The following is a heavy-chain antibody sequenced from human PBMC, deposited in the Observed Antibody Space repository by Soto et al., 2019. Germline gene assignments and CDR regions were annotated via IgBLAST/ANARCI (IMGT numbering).Heavy chain of an antibody. CDR1: GGSISSSSYY. D-gene: IGHD3-3*01. J-gene: IGHJ5*02. CDR2: IYYSGST. Sequence: TSETLSLTCTVSGGSISSSSYYWGWIRQPPGKGLEGIGSIYYSGSTYYNPSLKSRVTISVDTSKNQFSLKLSSVTAADTAVYYCAISFRSGYHTNWFDPWGQGTLVTVSS. CDR3: AISFRSGYHTNWFDP. V-gene: IGHV4-39*01.